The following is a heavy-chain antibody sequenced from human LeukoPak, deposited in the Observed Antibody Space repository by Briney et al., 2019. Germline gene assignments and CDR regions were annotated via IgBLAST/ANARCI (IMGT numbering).Heavy chain of an antibody. CDR3: ASHSYGTGAFDI. V-gene: IGHV1-24*01. CDR2: FDPEDGET. CDR1: GGTFSSYA. D-gene: IGHD5-18*01. J-gene: IGHJ3*02. Sequence: ASVKVSCKASGGTFSSYAISWVRQAPGKGLEWMGGFDPEDGETIYAQKFQGRVTMTEDTSTDTAYMELSSLRSEDTAVYYCASHSYGTGAFDIWGQGTMVTVSS.